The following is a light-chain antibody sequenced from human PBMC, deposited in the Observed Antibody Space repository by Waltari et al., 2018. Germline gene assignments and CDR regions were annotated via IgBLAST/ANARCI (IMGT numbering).Light chain of an antibody. CDR2: RTA. Sequence: DIVMTQSPATLSVAPGERVTLSCRASQSLTDNLAWYQQRPGQAPRLLISRTASRATGVPARFRASGSGTEFTLTISSLQSEDLAVYYCQQYTGWPYTFGQGTKLEIK. CDR1: QSLTDN. V-gene: IGKV3-15*01. CDR3: QQYTGWPYT. J-gene: IGKJ2*01.